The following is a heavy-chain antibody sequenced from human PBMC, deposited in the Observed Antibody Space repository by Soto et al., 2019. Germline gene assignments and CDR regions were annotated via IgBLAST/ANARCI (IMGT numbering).Heavy chain of an antibody. CDR2: ISGIGGIT. CDR3: AKDRASHYYDSSGYYPEYFQH. J-gene: IGHJ1*01. Sequence: PGGSLRLSCASSGFTFSSYAMSWVRQAPGKGLEWVSAISGIGGITYDADSVKGGFTIPRNNSKNTLYLQMNSLRAEDTAVYYCAKDRASHYYDSSGYYPEYFQHWGQGTLVTVSS. V-gene: IGHV3-23*01. CDR1: GFTFSSYA. D-gene: IGHD3-22*01.